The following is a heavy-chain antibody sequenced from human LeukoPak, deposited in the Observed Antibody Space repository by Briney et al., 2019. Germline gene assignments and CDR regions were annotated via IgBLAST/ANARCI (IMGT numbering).Heavy chain of an antibody. Sequence: GGSLGLSCAASGFTFSSYSMNWVRQAPGKGLEWVSYISSSSSTIYYADSVKGRFTISRDNAKNSLYLQMNSLRDEDTAVYYCARGLHEYGSGSYLATLFDYWGQGTLVTVSS. CDR1: GFTFSSYS. D-gene: IGHD3-10*01. V-gene: IGHV3-48*02. J-gene: IGHJ4*02. CDR2: ISSSSSTI. CDR3: ARGLHEYGSGSYLATLFDY.